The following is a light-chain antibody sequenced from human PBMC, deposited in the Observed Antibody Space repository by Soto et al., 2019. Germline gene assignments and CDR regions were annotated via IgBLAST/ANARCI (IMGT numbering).Light chain of an antibody. V-gene: IGKV3-15*01. CDR1: QSVDSKD. CDR3: QQYHNWPPIT. CDR2: GAS. J-gene: IGKJ5*01. Sequence: SVSTQSPCTVSLSPGERATLSCRASQSVDSKDLAWYQQKPGQAPRILIYGASTRATGIPARFSGSGSGTEFTLTISSLQSEDFAVYFCQQYHNWPPITFGQGTRLEIK.